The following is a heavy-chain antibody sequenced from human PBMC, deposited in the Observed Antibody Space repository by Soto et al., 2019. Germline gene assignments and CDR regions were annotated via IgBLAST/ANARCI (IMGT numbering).Heavy chain of an antibody. D-gene: IGHD5-12*01. CDR3: ARDRREMATMYYFDY. Sequence: QVQLVQSGAEVKKPGSSVKVSCKASGGTFSSYAISWVRQAPGQGLEWMGGIIPIFGTANYAQKFQGRVTITADESTSTAYIELSSLRSEDTAVYYCARDRREMATMYYFDYWGQGTLVTVSS. CDR2: IIPIFGTA. CDR1: GGTFSSYA. J-gene: IGHJ4*02. V-gene: IGHV1-69*01.